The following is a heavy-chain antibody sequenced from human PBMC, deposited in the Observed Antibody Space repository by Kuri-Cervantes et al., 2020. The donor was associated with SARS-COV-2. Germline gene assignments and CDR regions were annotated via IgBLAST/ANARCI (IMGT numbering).Heavy chain of an antibody. V-gene: IGHV1-18*04. CDR1: GGTFSSYG. J-gene: IGHJ4*02. CDR3: ARVRKITGTTPDY. D-gene: IGHD1-7*01. Sequence: GGSLRLSCKASGGTFSSYGITWVRQAPGQGLERMGWISAYNGNTNYAQKLQGRVTMTSDTSTSTAYMELRSLRSDDTAVYYCARVRKITGTTPDYWGQGTLVTVSS. CDR2: ISAYNGNT.